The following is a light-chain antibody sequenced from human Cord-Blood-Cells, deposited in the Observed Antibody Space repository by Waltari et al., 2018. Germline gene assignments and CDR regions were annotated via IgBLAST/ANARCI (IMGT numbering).Light chain of an antibody. CDR1: QIVSSSY. CDR2: GAS. CDR3: QQYGSSPLT. Sequence: EIVLTQSPGTLSLSPGERATLSCRASQIVSSSYLAWYQQTPGQAPRLLIYGASSRATGIPDRFSGSGSGTDFTLTISRLEPEDFAVYYCQQYGSSPLTFGGGTKVEIK. V-gene: IGKV3-20*01. J-gene: IGKJ4*01.